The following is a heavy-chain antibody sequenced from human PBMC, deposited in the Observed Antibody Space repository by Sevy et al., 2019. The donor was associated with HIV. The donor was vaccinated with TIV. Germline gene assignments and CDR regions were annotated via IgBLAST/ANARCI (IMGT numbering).Heavy chain of an antibody. CDR3: ARDGRRSVDIAMVTSGWFDP. D-gene: IGHD5-18*01. V-gene: IGHV1-18*01. CDR2: ISAYNGNT. CDR1: GYTFTSYG. J-gene: IGHJ5*02. Sequence: ASVKVSCKASGYTFTSYGISWVRQAPGQGLEWTGWISAYNGNTNYAQKVQGRVTMTTDTSTSTAYMELWSLRSDDTAVYYCARDGRRSVDIAMVTSGWFDPWGQGTLVTVSS.